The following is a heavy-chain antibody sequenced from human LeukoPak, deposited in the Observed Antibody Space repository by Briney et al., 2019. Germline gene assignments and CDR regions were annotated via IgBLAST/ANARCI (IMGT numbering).Heavy chain of an antibody. Sequence: GGSLRLSCAASEFTFSSYAKSWVRQAPGKGLECVSVISGSDDITYYADSVKGRFTISRDTSKNTLYLHMNNLRAEDTAVYYCAKAPCSSTNCYVDYWGQGTLVTVSS. CDR2: ISGSDDIT. J-gene: IGHJ4*02. CDR1: EFTFSSYA. V-gene: IGHV3-23*01. CDR3: AKAPCSSTNCYVDY. D-gene: IGHD2-2*01.